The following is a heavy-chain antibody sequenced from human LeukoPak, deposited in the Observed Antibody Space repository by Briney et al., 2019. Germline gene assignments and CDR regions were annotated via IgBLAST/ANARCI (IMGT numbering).Heavy chain of an antibody. CDR3: TTDQFPA. V-gene: IGHV3-15*01. Sequence: GSLRLSCAASGFTFANALMSWVRQAPGKGLEWVGRIKRKTDSGTTDYAAPVKGRFTISRDDSKNTLYLQMNSLKTEDTAVYYCTTDQFPAWGQGTLVTVSS. J-gene: IGHJ5*02. CDR1: GFTFANAL. D-gene: IGHD2-21*01. CDR2: IKRKTDSGTT.